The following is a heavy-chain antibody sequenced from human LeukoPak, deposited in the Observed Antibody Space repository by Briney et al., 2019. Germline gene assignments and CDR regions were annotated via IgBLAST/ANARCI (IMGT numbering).Heavy chain of an antibody. CDR3: ARAAGIYGSGWYFDY. V-gene: IGHV3-23*01. CDR1: GFTFNNYV. J-gene: IGHJ4*02. Sequence: PGWSLRLSCAASGFTFNNYVMSWVRQAPGKGLEWVSTINGGGYNTYYADSVKGRFTISRDNSKNTLSLQVNTLSAEDTAVYYCARAAGIYGSGWYFDYWGQGTLVTVSS. D-gene: IGHD6-19*01. CDR2: INGGGYNT.